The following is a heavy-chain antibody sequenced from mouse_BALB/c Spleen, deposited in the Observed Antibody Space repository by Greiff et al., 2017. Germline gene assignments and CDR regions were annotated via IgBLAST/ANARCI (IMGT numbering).Heavy chain of an antibody. CDR3: ARETATYAMDY. V-gene: IGHV1-87*01. J-gene: IGHJ4*01. CDR1: GYTFTSYW. CDR2: IYPGDGET. D-gene: IGHD1-2*01. Sequence: QVQLKESGAELARPGASVKLSCKASGYTFTSYWMQWVKQRPGQGLEWIGAIYPGDGETRYTQKFKGKATLTADKSSSTAYMQLSSLASEDSAVYYCARETATYAMDYWGQGTSVTVSS.